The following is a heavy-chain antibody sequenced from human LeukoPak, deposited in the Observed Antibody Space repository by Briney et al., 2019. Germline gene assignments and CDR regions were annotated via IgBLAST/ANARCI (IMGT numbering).Heavy chain of an antibody. CDR3: ASGKNWCYFDY. J-gene: IGHJ4*02. Sequence: ASETLSLTCIVSGGSISSHYWSWIRQPPGKGLELIGYMYYSGNSNYNPSLKSRVTISVDTSKNQFSLELTSVTAADTAVYYCASGKNWCYFDYWGQGTLVTVSS. V-gene: IGHV4-59*08. D-gene: IGHD2-8*02. CDR2: MYYSGNS. CDR1: GGSISSHY.